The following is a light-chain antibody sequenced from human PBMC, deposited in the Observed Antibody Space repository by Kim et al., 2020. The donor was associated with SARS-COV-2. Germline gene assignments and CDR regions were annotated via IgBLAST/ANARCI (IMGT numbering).Light chain of an antibody. Sequence: SPGERAALACRASQCVSSSYLAWYQQKPGQAPRLLMYGASSRDTGIPDRFSGSGSGTDFSLTISRREPEDFAVYYCQQYGSSRYTFGQGTKLEI. J-gene: IGKJ2*01. V-gene: IGKV3-20*01. CDR3: QQYGSSRYT. CDR1: QCVSSSY. CDR2: GAS.